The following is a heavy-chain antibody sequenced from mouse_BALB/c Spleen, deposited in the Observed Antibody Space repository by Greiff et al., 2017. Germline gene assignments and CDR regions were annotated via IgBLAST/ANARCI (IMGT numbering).Heavy chain of an antibody. J-gene: IGHJ4*01. Sequence: QVQLQQSGAELAKPGASVKMSCKASGYTFTSYWMHWVKQRPGQGLEWIGYINPSTGYTEYTQKFKDKATLTADKSSSTAYMQLSSLTSEDSAVYYCASAYDYDVDAMDYWGQGTSVTVSS. CDR3: ASAYDYDVDAMDY. CDR2: INPSTGYT. D-gene: IGHD2-4*01. CDR1: GYTFTSYW. V-gene: IGHV1-7*01.